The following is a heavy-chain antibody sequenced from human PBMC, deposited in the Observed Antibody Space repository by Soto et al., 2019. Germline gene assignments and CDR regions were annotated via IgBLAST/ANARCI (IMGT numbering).Heavy chain of an antibody. V-gene: IGHV3-23*01. Sequence: EVQLLESGGGLVQPGGSLRLSCAASGFTFSSYAMSWVRQAPGKGLEWVSAISGSGGSTYYADSVKGRFTISRDNSKNPLYLPMNRLRAEDTAVYYWAKTGTAMATFLVRFDYWGQGTLVTVSS. J-gene: IGHJ4*02. CDR3: AKTGTAMATFLVRFDY. CDR1: GFTFSSYA. CDR2: ISGSGGST. D-gene: IGHD5-18*01.